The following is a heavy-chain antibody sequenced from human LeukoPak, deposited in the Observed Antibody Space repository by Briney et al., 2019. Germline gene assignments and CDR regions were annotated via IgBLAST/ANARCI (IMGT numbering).Heavy chain of an antibody. CDR1: GFTFSFYG. Sequence: PGGSLRLSCAASGFTFSFYGMHWVRQAPGKGLEWVSVIWYDGSNKYYADSVKGRFTISRDNSKNTLYLQMNSLRAEDTAVYYCARQDYGGNSAGFDVWGQGTMVTVSS. CDR3: ARQDYGGNSAGFDV. D-gene: IGHD4-23*01. CDR2: IWYDGSNK. V-gene: IGHV3-33*08. J-gene: IGHJ3*01.